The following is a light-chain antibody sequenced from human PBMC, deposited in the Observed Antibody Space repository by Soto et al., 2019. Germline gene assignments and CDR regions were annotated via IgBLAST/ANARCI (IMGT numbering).Light chain of an antibody. Sequence: QLVLTQPPSASASLGASVTLTCTLSSGYSNYKVDWYQQRPGKGPRFVMRVGTGGIVGSKGDGIPDRFSVLGSGLNRYLTIKNSQEEDESDYHCGADHGSGSGVVFGGGTKLTVL. J-gene: IGLJ2*01. V-gene: IGLV9-49*01. CDR1: SGYSNYK. CDR2: VGTGGIVG. CDR3: GADHGSGSGVV.